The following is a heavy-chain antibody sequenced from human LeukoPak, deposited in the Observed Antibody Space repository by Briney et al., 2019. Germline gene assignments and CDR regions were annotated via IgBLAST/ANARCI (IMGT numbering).Heavy chain of an antibody. J-gene: IGHJ4*02. V-gene: IGHV3-74*01. CDR1: GFIFSSYW. Sequence: GGSLRLPCAASGFIFSSYWMHWVRQAPGKGLVWVSRINPDGSSTTYADSVKGRFTISRDNAKNTLSLQMNSLRAEDTAVYYCARVGYNYGYDYWGQGTLVTVSS. CDR3: ARVGYNYGYDY. D-gene: IGHD5-18*01. CDR2: INPDGSST.